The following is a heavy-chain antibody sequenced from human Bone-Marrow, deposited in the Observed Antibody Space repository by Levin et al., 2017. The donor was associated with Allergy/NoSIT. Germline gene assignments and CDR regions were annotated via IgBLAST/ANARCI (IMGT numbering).Heavy chain of an antibody. CDR3: ARHVMVSFGGMSVPGVFDL. V-gene: IGHV4-39*01. D-gene: IGHD3-16*01. Sequence: SQTLSLTCTVPGGSISSSNYYWGWIRQPPGKGPEWIGSLYYSGSNYYNPSLKSRVTISVDTSKKQVSLNLSSVTAADTAVYYCARHVMVSFGGMSVPGVFDLWGQGTMVSVSS. CDR2: LYYSGSN. J-gene: IGHJ3*01. CDR1: GGSISSSNYY.